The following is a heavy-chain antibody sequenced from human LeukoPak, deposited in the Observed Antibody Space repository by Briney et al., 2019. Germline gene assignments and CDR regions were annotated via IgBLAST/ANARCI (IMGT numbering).Heavy chain of an antibody. CDR1: GGSISSYY. Sequence: SETLSLTCTVSGGSISSYYWSWIRQPPGKGLEWIGCIYYSGSTNYNPSLKSRVTISVDTSKNQFSLKLSSVTAADTALYYCARYSSGWRPFDYWGQGTLVTVSS. CDR2: IYYSGST. CDR3: ARYSSGWRPFDY. V-gene: IGHV4-59*08. D-gene: IGHD6-19*01. J-gene: IGHJ4*02.